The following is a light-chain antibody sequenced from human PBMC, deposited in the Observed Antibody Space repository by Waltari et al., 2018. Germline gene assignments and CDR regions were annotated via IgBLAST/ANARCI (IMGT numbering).Light chain of an antibody. CDR2: AAS. J-gene: IGKJ3*01. V-gene: IGKV1D-12*01. CDR1: QDVARW. Sequence: DIQMTQSPSSVSASVGDRVTITCRASQDVARWLAWYQQKPGKAPNLLIYAASRLHSGVPSIVSGSGSGTDYTLTISSLQPDDFATYYCQQANSFPPTFGPGTTVDIK. CDR3: QQANSFPPT.